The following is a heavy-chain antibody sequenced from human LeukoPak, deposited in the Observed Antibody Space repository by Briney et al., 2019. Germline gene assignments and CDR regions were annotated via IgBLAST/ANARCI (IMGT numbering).Heavy chain of an antibody. Sequence: PSETLSLTCTVSGGSISSGSYYWSWIRQPAGKGLEWIGRIYTSGSTNYNPSLKSRVTISVDTSKNQFSLKLSSVTAADTAVYYCARDVSDSSGYYLNWGQGTLVTVSS. CDR2: IYTSGST. CDR1: GGSISSGSYY. D-gene: IGHD3-22*01. J-gene: IGHJ4*02. V-gene: IGHV4-61*02. CDR3: ARDVSDSSGYYLN.